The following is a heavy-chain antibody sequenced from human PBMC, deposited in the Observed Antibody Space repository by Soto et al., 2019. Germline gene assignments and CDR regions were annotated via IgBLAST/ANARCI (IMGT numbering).Heavy chain of an antibody. CDR3: ARDPGLSPFDY. Sequence: QVQLVESGGGVVQPGRSLRLSCAASGFTFRSYAMHWVRQAPGKGLEWVAIIWDDGSNKYYADSVKGRFTISRDQSKNTVYLQMNSLRAEDTAVYYCARDPGLSPFDYWGQGTQLTVSS. CDR1: GFTFRSYA. CDR2: IWDDGSNK. J-gene: IGHJ4*02. V-gene: IGHV3-33*01.